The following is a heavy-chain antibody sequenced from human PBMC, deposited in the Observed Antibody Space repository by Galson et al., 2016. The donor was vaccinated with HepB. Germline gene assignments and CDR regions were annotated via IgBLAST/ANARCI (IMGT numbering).Heavy chain of an antibody. D-gene: IGHD2-21*02. Sequence: TLSLTSTVSGGSVSSDNYYWTRIRQPPGKGLEWIGTIYYSGTTYYNPSLESRITISVDTPNNKISLNVNSVTAADTAVYYCVRDRAYIVTDYWGQGILVTVSS. CDR2: IYYSGTT. J-gene: IGHJ4*02. CDR3: VRDRAYIVTDY. CDR1: GGSVSSDNYY. V-gene: IGHV4-39*07.